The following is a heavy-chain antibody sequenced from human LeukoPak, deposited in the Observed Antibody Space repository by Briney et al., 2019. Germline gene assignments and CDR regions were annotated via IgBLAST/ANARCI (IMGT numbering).Heavy chain of an antibody. V-gene: IGHV1-2*02. J-gene: IGHJ4*02. CDR1: GYTFTGYY. Sequence: ASVKVSCKASGYTFTGYYMHWVRQAPGQGLEWMGWINPNSGGTNYAQKFQGRVTMTRDTSISTAYMELNSLRSDDAAVYYCAREFGLFENGDYSDHWGQGTLVTVSS. CDR2: INPNSGGT. CDR3: AREFGLFENGDYSDH. D-gene: IGHD4-17*01.